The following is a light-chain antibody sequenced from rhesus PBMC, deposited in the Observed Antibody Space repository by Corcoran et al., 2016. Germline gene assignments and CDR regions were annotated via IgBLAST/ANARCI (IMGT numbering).Light chain of an antibody. V-gene: IGKV3-24*04. CDR3: LQSSNWPFT. CDR1: QSVSSY. J-gene: IGKJ3*01. Sequence: EIVMTQSPATLALSPGERATLSCRASQSVSSYLAWYQQKPGQAPRLLIYGASSRATGIPARFSGSGAGTEFTLTISSLEPEDVGVYFCLQSSNWPFTFGPGTKLDIK. CDR2: GAS.